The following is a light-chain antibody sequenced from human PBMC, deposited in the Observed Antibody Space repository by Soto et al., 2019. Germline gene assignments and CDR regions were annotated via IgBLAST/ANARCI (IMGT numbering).Light chain of an antibody. CDR3: VQDFNYPLT. CDR1: RGVRSD. Sequence: AIQMTQSPSSLSASVGDTVTISCRASRGVRSDVAWYQQRPGSVPKVLIYGAFNLHTGVPSRFSGSGYGSDFSLTISSLQPEDSATYYCVQDFNYPLTFGGGTKVDIK. J-gene: IGKJ4*01. V-gene: IGKV1-6*01. CDR2: GAF.